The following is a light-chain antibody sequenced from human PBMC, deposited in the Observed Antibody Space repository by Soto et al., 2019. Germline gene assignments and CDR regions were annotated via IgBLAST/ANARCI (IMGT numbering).Light chain of an antibody. V-gene: IGKV1-5*03. CDR3: QQYNSYSE. J-gene: IGKJ3*01. CDR2: KAS. Sequence: DIQMPQSPSTLSASVGDRVSITGRASQSISSWLAWYQQNPGKAPTLLIYKASSLESGVPSRFSGSGSGTESTLTISILQADVFAKYYCQQYNSYSEFGPGTNVDIK. CDR1: QSISSW.